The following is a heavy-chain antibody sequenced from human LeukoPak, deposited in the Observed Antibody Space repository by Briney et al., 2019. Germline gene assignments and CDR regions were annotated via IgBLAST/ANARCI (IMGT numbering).Heavy chain of an antibody. D-gene: IGHD6-13*01. Sequence: GGSLRLSCAASGFTFSSYGMHWVRQAPGKGLEWVAVIWYDGSNKYYADSVKGRFTISRDNSKNTPYLQMNSLRAEDTAVYYCARDFTSIAGIGYWGQGTLVTVSA. J-gene: IGHJ4*02. CDR1: GFTFSSYG. V-gene: IGHV3-33*01. CDR3: ARDFTSIAGIGY. CDR2: IWYDGSNK.